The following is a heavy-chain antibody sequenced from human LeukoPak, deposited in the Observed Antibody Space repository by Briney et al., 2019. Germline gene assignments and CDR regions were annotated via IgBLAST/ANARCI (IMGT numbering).Heavy chain of an antibody. CDR2: IYYSGST. CDR3: ARLSERWEMATIYGEGIKAYYFDY. J-gene: IGHJ4*02. Sequence: SETLSLTCTVSGGSISSSGYYWGWIRQPPGKGLEWVGSIYYSGSTYYNPSLKSRVTISVDTSKNQFSLKLSSVTAADTAVYYCARLSERWEMATIYGEGIKAYYFDYWGQGTLVTVSS. V-gene: IGHV4-39*01. CDR1: GGSISSSGYY. D-gene: IGHD5-24*01.